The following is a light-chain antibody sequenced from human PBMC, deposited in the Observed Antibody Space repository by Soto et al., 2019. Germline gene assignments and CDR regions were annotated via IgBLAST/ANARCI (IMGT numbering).Light chain of an antibody. CDR1: SSDIGTYNY. V-gene: IGLV2-14*03. J-gene: IGLJ2*01. Sequence: QSVLTQPASVSGSPGQSITISCTGTSSDIGTYNYVSWYQQNPGKVPKLMIYDVSNRPSGVSNRFSGSKSGNTASLTISGLQAEDEADYYCSSYTTSSTLVFGGGTKVTVL. CDR3: SSYTTSSTLV. CDR2: DVS.